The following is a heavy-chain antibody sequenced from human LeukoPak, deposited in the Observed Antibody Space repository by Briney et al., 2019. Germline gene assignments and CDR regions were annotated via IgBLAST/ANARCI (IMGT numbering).Heavy chain of an antibody. J-gene: IGHJ4*02. V-gene: IGHV4-59*01. CDR3: AREPLRGPFDY. CDR1: GGSISSYY. Sequence: SETLSLTCTVSGGSISSYYWSWIRQPAGKGLEWIGYIYYSGSTNYNPSLKSRVTISVDTSKNQFSLKLSSVTAAGTAVYYCAREPLRGPFDYWGQGTLVTVSS. D-gene: IGHD4-17*01. CDR2: IYYSGST.